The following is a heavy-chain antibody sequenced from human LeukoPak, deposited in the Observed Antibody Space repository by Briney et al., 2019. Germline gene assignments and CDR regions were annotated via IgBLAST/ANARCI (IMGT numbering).Heavy chain of an antibody. CDR2: ISSSGSTI. J-gene: IGHJ4*02. D-gene: IGHD4-23*01. CDR3: ARSVYGGNAVFDY. Sequence: PGGSLRLSCAASGFTFSSYEMNWVRQAPGKGLEWVSYISSSGSTIYYADSVKGRFTISRDNAKNSLYLQMNSLRAEDTAVYYCARSVYGGNAVFDYWGQGTLVIVSS. CDR1: GFTFSSYE. V-gene: IGHV3-48*03.